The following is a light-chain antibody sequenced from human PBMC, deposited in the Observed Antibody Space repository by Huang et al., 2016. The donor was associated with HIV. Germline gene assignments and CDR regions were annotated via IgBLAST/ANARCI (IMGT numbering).Light chain of an antibody. V-gene: IGKV2-28*01. CDR1: QSLLHSNGYSY. CDR3: MQSLQTPFT. Sequence: MVMTQSPLSLPVSPGEPASISCRSSQSLLHSNGYSYLNWYLQKPGPSPQLLIYLGSNRASGVPDRVSGSGSGTDFTLKITGVEAEDVGVYYCMQSLQTPFTFGPGTKVDIK. J-gene: IGKJ3*01. CDR2: LGS.